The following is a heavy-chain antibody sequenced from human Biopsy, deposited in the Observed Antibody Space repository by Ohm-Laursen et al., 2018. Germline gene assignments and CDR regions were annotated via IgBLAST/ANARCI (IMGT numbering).Heavy chain of an antibody. CDR3: ARDDGFYARTSGMDV. CDR2: INSDASYI. D-gene: IGHD2-8*01. Sequence: SLRLSCAASTFTFSSDSVNWVRQAPGKGLEWVSYINSDASYIYYGVSVRGLFTISRDNAKNSVYLQMNSLRVEDTAVYYCARDDGFYARTSGMDVWGQGTTVTVSS. V-gene: IGHV3-21*01. CDR1: TFTFSSDS. J-gene: IGHJ6*02.